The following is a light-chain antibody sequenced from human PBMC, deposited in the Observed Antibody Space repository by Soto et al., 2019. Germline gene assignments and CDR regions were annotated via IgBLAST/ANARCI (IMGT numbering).Light chain of an antibody. CDR3: QQGNSFPLT. CDR2: TAS. Sequence: DIQMTQSPSSVSESLGDTVTITRRASQGISSWLAWYQQKPGRTPKLLIYTASSLQGGAPSRFTGSGSGTDFTLTITLLQPDDIAVYYCQQGNSFPLTFGGGTKVDIK. V-gene: IGKV1-12*01. J-gene: IGKJ4*01. CDR1: QGISSW.